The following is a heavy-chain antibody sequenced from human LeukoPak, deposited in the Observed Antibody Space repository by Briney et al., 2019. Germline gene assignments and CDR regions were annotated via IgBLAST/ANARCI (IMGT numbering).Heavy chain of an antibody. CDR1: GGSISSYY. D-gene: IGHD6-13*01. J-gene: IGHJ3*02. CDR3: AREMVAAAGAFDI. CDR2: IYYSGST. V-gene: IGHV4-59*01. Sequence: PSETLSLTCTVSGGSISSYYLSWIRQPPGQGLEWIGYIYYSGSTNYNPSLKSRVTISVDTSKNQFSLKLSSVTAADTAVYYCAREMVAAAGAFDIWGQGTMVTVSS.